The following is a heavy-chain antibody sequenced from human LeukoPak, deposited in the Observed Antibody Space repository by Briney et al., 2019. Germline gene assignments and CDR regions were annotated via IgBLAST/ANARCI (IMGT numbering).Heavy chain of an antibody. J-gene: IGHJ4*02. V-gene: IGHV5-51*01. CDR3: ARRFRDYGDYRGDYFDY. CDR2: IYPGDSDT. Sequence: PGESLKISCKGSGYSFTSYWIGWVRPMPGKGLEWMGIIYPGDSDTRYSPSFQGQVTISADKSISTAYLQWSSLKASDTAMYYCARRFRDYGDYRGDYFDYWGQGTLVTVSS. D-gene: IGHD4-17*01. CDR1: GYSFTSYW.